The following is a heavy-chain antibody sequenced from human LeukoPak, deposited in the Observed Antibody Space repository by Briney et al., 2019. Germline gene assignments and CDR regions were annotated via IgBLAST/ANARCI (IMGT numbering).Heavy chain of an antibody. CDR3: AREEMAVSGYFDY. CDR1: GFTVSSNY. V-gene: IGHV3-53*01. D-gene: IGHD5-24*01. J-gene: IGHJ4*02. Sequence: PGGSLRLSCAASGFTVSSNYMSWVRQAPGKGPEWVSLISSGGGTYYADSVKGRFTISRDNSKSMVYLQMNSLRADDTAVYYCAREEMAVSGYFDYWSQGILVTVSS. CDR2: ISSGGGT.